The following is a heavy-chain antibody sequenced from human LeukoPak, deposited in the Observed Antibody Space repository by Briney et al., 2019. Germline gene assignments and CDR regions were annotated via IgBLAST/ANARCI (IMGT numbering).Heavy chain of an antibody. D-gene: IGHD3-10*01. CDR3: AKDDAWLRFGE. CDR1: GFTFSSYE. V-gene: IGHV3-48*03. CDR2: ISSSGSTI. J-gene: IGHJ4*02. Sequence: GGSLRLSCAASGFTFSSYEMNWVRQAPGKGLEWVSYISSSGSTIYYADSVKGRFTISRDNSKNTLYLEVISLTAEDTAVYYCAKDDAWLRFGEWSQGTLVTVSS.